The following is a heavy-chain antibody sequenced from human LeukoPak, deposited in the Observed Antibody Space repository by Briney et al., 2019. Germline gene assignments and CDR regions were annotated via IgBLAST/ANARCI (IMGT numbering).Heavy chain of an antibody. CDR1: GFTFTNAW. CDR2: ISWDGGST. Sequence: PGGSLRLSCAASGFTFTNAWLTWLRQAPGKGLEWVSLISWDGGSTYYADSVKGRFIISRDNSKNSLYLQMNSLRAEDTALYYCAKDQRPGLYCSSTSCYSPSVFDYWGQGTLVTVSS. CDR3: AKDQRPGLYCSSTSCYSPSVFDY. J-gene: IGHJ4*02. V-gene: IGHV3-43D*04. D-gene: IGHD2-2*01.